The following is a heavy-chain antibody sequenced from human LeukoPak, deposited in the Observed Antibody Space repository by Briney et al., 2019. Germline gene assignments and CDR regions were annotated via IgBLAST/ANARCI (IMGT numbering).Heavy chain of an antibody. CDR3: AKDPGNNNWSYWYYDI. D-gene: IGHD1-1*01. CDR2: ISGSGGST. CDR1: GFTFSSYA. V-gene: IGHV3-23*01. Sequence: GGSLRLSCAASGFTFSSYAMTWVPQAPGEVLEWVSSISGSGGSTYYADSVQGRFTISRDNSKNTLYLQMNSLRAEETAVYYCAKDPGNNNWSYWYYDIWGRGTLVSVSS. J-gene: IGHJ2*01.